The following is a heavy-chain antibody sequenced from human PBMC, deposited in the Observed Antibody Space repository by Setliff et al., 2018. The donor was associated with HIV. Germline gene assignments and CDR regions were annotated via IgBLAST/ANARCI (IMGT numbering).Heavy chain of an antibody. V-gene: IGHV4-4*07. J-gene: IGHJ6*03. Sequence: SETLSLTCSVSGGSISSYYWSWIRQPAGKGLEWVGRMFVGESPNYNPSLKSRLSISVDTSKRQFSLKLTSVTAADTAVYYCARGLYGSASRNFYQFMDVWGKGTTVTVSS. D-gene: IGHD3-10*01. CDR1: GGSISSYY. CDR3: ARGLYGSASRNFYQFMDV. CDR2: MFVGESP.